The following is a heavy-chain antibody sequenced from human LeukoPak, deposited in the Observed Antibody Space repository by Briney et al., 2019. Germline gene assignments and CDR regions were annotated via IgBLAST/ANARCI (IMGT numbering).Heavy chain of an antibody. CDR2: IYTSGST. Sequence: SETLFLTCTLSVDSISIYYWSCIPQPAGKGLEGIGRIYTSGSTNFNPSLKRRVTLSLDTSQNQFSLKQGSVTAAGPALYFRGRDTLTTTMWALYIWGQGPMVTASS. D-gene: IGHD1-26*01. J-gene: IGHJ3*02. CDR1: VDSISIYY. V-gene: IGHV4-4*07. CDR3: GRDTLTTTMWALYI.